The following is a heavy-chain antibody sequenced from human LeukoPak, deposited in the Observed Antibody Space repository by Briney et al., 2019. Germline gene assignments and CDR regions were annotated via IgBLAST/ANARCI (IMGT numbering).Heavy chain of an antibody. CDR1: GGSVNGYY. D-gene: IGHD4-23*01. CDR3: ARHHNGGTHYFDY. CDR2: IYYTGSS. V-gene: IGHV4-59*08. Sequence: SETLSLTCTVSGGSVNGYYWSWVRRPPGQGLEWVAYIYYTGSSNSNPCLKSRVTISVDTSKNQFSLKLNSVTAADTAVYYCARHHNGGTHYFDYWGQGTLVTVSS. J-gene: IGHJ4*02.